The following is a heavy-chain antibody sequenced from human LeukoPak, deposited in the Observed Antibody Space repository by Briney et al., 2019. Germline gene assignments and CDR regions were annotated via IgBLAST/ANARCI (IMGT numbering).Heavy chain of an antibody. CDR1: GFTFSSYS. CDR3: ARSGAVVPYFDY. CDR2: ISSSSSYI. D-gene: IGHD3-10*01. J-gene: IGHJ4*02. Sequence: GGSLRLSCAASGFTFSSYSMNWVRQAPGKGLEWASSISSSSSYIYYADSVKGRFTISRDNAKNSLYLQMNSLRAEDTAVYYCARSGAVVPYFDYWGQGTLVTVSS. V-gene: IGHV3-21*01.